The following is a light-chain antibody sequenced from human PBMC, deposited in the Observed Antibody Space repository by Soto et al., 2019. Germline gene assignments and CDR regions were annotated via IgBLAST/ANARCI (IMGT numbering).Light chain of an antibody. V-gene: IGKV3-20*01. CDR1: QSLLLSSGNNY. CDR2: GAS. Sequence: DIVLTHSQLSPPVTPGESASISCKASQSLLLSSGNNYLDWYQHKPGQAPRLLTSGASSRATGIPDRFSGSGSATDFTLTISRLEPEDFALYYCQHYGRSPITFGQGTRLEIK. CDR3: QHYGRSPIT. J-gene: IGKJ5*01.